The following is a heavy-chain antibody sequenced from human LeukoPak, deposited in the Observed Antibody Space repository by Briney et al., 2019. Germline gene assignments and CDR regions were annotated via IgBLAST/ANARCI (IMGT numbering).Heavy chain of an antibody. Sequence: PGGSLRLSCAASGFTFSSYAMSWVRQAPGKGLQGVSAISGSGGSTYYADSVKGRFTISRDNSKNTLYLQMNSLRAEDTAVYYCAKDRRSGPMVSAGGLFDYWGQGTLVTVSS. CDR1: GFTFSSYA. CDR3: AKDRRSGPMVSAGGLFDY. CDR2: ISGSGGST. J-gene: IGHJ4*02. V-gene: IGHV3-23*01. D-gene: IGHD2-8*01.